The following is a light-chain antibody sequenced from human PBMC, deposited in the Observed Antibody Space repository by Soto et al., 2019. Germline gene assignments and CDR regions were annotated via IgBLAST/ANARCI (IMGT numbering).Light chain of an antibody. CDR3: QQYNNWPET. CDR2: GAS. CDR1: QSVSSN. J-gene: IGKJ1*01. Sequence: EIVMTQCPATLSVSPGERATLSCRASQSVSSNLAWYQQKPGQAPRLLIYGASTRATGIPARFSGSGSGTEFTLTISSLQSEDFAVYYCQQYNNWPETFGQGTTV. V-gene: IGKV3-15*01.